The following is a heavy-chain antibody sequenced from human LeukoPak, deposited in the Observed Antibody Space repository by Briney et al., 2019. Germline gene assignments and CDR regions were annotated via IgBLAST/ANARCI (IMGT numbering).Heavy chain of an antibody. CDR1: GFSIRNGFS. J-gene: IGHJ3*01. Sequence: SETLSLTCAVSGFSIRNGFSWGWVRQPPGKGLEYMGAIQHSGNTFYSPSVKGRLTISFDMPITRFSLKLTSMPPADTAVYYCARFDFIWETPGETHGMDAFDVWGQGTVVTVSS. CDR2: IQHSGNT. CDR3: ARFDFIWETPGETHGMDAFDV. V-gene: IGHV4-38-2*01. D-gene: IGHD3-16*01.